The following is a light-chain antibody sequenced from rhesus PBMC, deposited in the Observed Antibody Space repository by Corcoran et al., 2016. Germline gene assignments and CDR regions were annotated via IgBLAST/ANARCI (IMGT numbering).Light chain of an antibody. V-gene: IGKV3-24*04. CDR1: QSVSSY. Sequence: EIVMMQSPATLALSPGERATLSCRASQSVSSYLAWYQQKPGQAPRLLIYGASSRATGIPDRFSGSGSGTEFTLTISSLEPEDVGVYFCLQSSDWPQYSFGQGTKLEIK. CDR2: GAS. CDR3: LQSSDWPQYS. J-gene: IGKJ2*01.